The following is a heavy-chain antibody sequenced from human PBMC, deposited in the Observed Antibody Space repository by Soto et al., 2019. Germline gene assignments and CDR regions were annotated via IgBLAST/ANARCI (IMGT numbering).Heavy chain of an antibody. V-gene: IGHV1-2*02. Sequence: PSVKVSCKASGYTFTGYYMRWVRQAPGQGLEWMGWINPNSGATNYAQKFQGTVTMTRDTSISTAYMELSRLRSDDTAVYYCARDLTQQLVLGWFDPWGQGTLVTVSS. J-gene: IGHJ5*02. CDR1: GYTFTGYY. D-gene: IGHD6-13*01. CDR2: INPNSGAT. CDR3: ARDLTQQLVLGWFDP.